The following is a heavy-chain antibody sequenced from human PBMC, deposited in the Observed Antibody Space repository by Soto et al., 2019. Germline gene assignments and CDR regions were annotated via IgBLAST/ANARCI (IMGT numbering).Heavy chain of an antibody. Sequence: PSETLSLTCAVYGGSFSGYYWSWIRQPPGKGLEWIGEINHSGSTNYNPSLKSRVTISVDTSKNQFSLKLSSVTAADTAVYYCARFVTGITIFGVVTHDAFDIWGQGTMVTVSS. D-gene: IGHD3-3*01. CDR2: INHSGST. J-gene: IGHJ3*02. CDR1: GGSFSGYY. CDR3: ARFVTGITIFGVVTHDAFDI. V-gene: IGHV4-34*01.